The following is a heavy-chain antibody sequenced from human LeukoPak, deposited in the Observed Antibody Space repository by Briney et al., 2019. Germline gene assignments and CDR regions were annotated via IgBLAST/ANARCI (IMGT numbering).Heavy chain of an antibody. V-gene: IGHV3-23*01. D-gene: IGHD1-1*01. Sequence: GGSLRLSCAASGFSFNNYVMTWVRQAPGKGLEWVSAISGSGGSTYYADSVKGRFTISRDNSKSTLYLQMNSLRAEDTAVYYCAKSLGNWNDGGTDYWRQGTPVTVSS. CDR3: AKSLGNWNDGGTDY. J-gene: IGHJ4*02. CDR2: ISGSGGST. CDR1: GFSFNNYV.